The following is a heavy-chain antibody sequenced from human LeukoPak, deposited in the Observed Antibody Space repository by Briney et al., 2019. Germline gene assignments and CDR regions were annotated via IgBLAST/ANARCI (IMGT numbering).Heavy chain of an antibody. CDR2: ISGGGDIT. V-gene: IGHV3-23*01. Sequence: GGSLRLSCAASGFNFANHAMSWVRQTPGKGLEWVSAISGGGDITYYADSVKGRFTISRDNSNNTLYLQMNSLRAEDTAVYYCAKKGGYGDPLGYWGQATLVTVSS. J-gene: IGHJ4*02. CDR3: AKKGGYGDPLGY. D-gene: IGHD4-17*01. CDR1: GFNFANHA.